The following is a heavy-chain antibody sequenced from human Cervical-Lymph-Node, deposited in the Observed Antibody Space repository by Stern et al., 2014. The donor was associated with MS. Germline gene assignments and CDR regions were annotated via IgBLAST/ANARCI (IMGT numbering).Heavy chain of an antibody. CDR3: AKGPSWSESAYFDY. J-gene: IGHJ4*02. Sequence: EVQLEESGGGVVQPGRSLRLSCAASGFTFGSYAMSWVRQAPGKGLEWVSTISGSGTTTYYADSVKGRFTISRDKPKNTLYLQMNSLRAEDTAVYYCAKGPSWSESAYFDYWGQGTLVTVSS. CDR1: GFTFGSYA. CDR2: ISGSGTTT. D-gene: IGHD6-13*01. V-gene: IGHV3-23*04.